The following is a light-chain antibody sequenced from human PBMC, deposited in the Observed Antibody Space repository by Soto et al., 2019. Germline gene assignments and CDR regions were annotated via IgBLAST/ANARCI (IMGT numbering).Light chain of an antibody. V-gene: IGKV3-15*01. J-gene: IGKJ4*01. CDR3: QQYHHWPVT. CDR1: QSVSSN. Sequence: EIVMTQSPATLSVSPGERASLSCRASQSVSSNLAWYQQKPGQTPRLLIYATSTRATGIPARFSGSGSGTEFTLTISSLRSEDAAVYYCQQYHHWPVTVGGGTKVDIK. CDR2: ATS.